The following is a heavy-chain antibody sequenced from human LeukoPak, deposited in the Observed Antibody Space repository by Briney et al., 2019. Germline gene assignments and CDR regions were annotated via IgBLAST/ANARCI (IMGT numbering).Heavy chain of an antibody. J-gene: IGHJ4*02. D-gene: IGHD3-22*01. CDR2: IYYSGST. Sequence: SETLTLTCTVSGGSISSYYWSWIRQPPGKGLEWIGYIYYSGSTNYNPSLKSRVTMSVDTSKNQFSLNLSSVTAADTAMYYCARDIYYEGSGYTFDYWGQGPLLTVSS. CDR1: GGSISSYY. CDR3: ARDIYYEGSGYTFDY. V-gene: IGHV4-59*12.